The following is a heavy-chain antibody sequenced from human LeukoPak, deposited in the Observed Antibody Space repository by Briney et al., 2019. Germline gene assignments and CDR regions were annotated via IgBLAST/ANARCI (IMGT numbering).Heavy chain of an antibody. CDR1: GFTFSSYT. V-gene: IGHV3-23*01. CDR3: AKDGGLWVSAHWGDS. J-gene: IGHJ4*02. Sequence: GGSLRLSCTASGFTFSSYTMTWVRQAPGKGLKWVSTITTGDGNTYYADSVKGRFTVSRDDSKNTLYLQMNSLRAEDTAVYYCAKDGGLWVSAHWGDSWGQGILVTVSS. CDR2: ITTGDGNT. D-gene: IGHD7-27*01.